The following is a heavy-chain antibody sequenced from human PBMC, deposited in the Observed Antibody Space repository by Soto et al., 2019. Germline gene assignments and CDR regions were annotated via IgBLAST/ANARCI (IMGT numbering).Heavy chain of an antibody. CDR1: GGSISSSSYY. CDR2: IYYSGST. D-gene: IGHD3-10*01. Sequence: PSETLSLTCTFSGGSISSSSYYLGWIRQPPGKGLEWIGSIYYSGSTYYNPSLKSRVTISVDTSKNQFSLKLSSVTAADTAVYYCAGSGSYPMDVWGQGTTVTVSS. J-gene: IGHJ6*02. V-gene: IGHV4-39*01. CDR3: AGSGSYPMDV.